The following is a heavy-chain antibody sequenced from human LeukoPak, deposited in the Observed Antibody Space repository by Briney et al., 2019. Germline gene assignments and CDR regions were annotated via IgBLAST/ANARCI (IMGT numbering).Heavy chain of an antibody. J-gene: IGHJ4*02. D-gene: IGHD5-24*01. Sequence: GGALRLSCAASGFTFSSYWMSWVRQAPGKGLEWVAKIKQDGSEKYYVDSVEGRFTISRDNAENSLYLQMNSLRAEDTAVYYCARSSDGYNYGFVLFDSWGQGTLVTVSS. CDR2: IKQDGSEK. CDR1: GFTFSSYW. V-gene: IGHV3-7*01. CDR3: ARSSDGYNYGFVLFDS.